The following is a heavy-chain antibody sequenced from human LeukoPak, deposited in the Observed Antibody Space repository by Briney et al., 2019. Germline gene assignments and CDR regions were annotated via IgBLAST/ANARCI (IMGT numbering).Heavy chain of an antibody. Sequence: SETLSLTCTVSGGSMSGYYWSWFRQPPGKALEWIGYIHTSGATKYNPSLKSRVTMSVDTSKNQFSLKLSSVTAADTAVYYCARNRYQDCYYYGMDVWGQGTTVTVSS. V-gene: IGHV4-4*09. CDR1: GGSMSGYY. CDR3: ARNRYQDCYYYGMDV. CDR2: IHTSGAT. D-gene: IGHD3-16*02. J-gene: IGHJ6*02.